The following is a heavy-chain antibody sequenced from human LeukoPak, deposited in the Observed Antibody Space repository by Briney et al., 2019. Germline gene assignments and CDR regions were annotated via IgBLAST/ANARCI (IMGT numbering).Heavy chain of an antibody. CDR2: INIGGTNT. CDR1: GFTFNDYY. Sequence: GGSLRLSCAASGFTFNDYYMSWIRQAPGKGLEWLSYINIGGTNTHYADSVKGRFTISRDDAKKSLYLEMNNLRAEDTAVYYCATDGAGSDTWGQGVLVTVSS. V-gene: IGHV3-11*01. J-gene: IGHJ5*02. CDR3: ATDGAGSDT.